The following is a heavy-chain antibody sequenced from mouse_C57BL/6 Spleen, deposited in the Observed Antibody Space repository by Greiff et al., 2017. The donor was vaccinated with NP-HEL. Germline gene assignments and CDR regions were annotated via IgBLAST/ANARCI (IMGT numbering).Heavy chain of an antibody. CDR2: INPSSGYT. Sequence: QVQLQQSGAELAKPGASVKLSCKASGYTFTSYWMHWVKQRPGQGLEWIGYINPSSGYTKYNQKFKDKATLTADKSSSTAYMQLSSLTYEDSAVYYCAREVDGYYAWFAYWGQGTLVTVSA. CDR1: GYTFTSYW. CDR3: AREVDGYYAWFAY. J-gene: IGHJ3*01. V-gene: IGHV1-7*01. D-gene: IGHD2-3*01.